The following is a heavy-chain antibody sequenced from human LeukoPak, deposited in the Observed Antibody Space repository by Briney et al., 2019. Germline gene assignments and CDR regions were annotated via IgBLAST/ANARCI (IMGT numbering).Heavy chain of an antibody. CDR3: ARGDGSTMIRGVSRYGWLDP. V-gene: IGHV4-4*07. CDR2: IFTTGST. J-gene: IGHJ5*02. CDR1: GGSLSSYY. D-gene: IGHD3-10*01. Sequence: PSETLSLTCSVSGGSLSSYYWTWIRQPAGTGLEWIGRIFTTGSTNYNPSLMSRVTMSVDTSKNQFSLEMRSVTAADTAVYYCARGDGSTMIRGVSRYGWLDPWGQGTLVTVSS.